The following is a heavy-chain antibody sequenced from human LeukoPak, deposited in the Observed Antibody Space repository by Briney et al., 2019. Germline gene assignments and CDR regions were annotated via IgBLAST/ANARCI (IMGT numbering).Heavy chain of an antibody. CDR1: GGSISSYY. Sequence: PSETLSLTCIVSGGSISSYYWSWIRQPPGKGLEWIGYIYYSGSTNYNPSLKSRVTISVDTSKNQFSLKLSSVTAADTAVYYCVREGEYGEDYFWGQGIQVIVSA. J-gene: IGHJ4*02. CDR2: IYYSGST. V-gene: IGHV4-59*13. CDR3: VREGEYGEDYF. D-gene: IGHD4-17*01.